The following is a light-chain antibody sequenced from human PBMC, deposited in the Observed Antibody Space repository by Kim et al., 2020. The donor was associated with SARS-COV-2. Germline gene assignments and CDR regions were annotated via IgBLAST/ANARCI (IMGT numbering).Light chain of an antibody. V-gene: IGKV3-11*01. CDR3: QQRESWPLT. J-gene: IGKJ4*01. CDR2: DAS. CDR1: RSVTTN. Sequence: LAPGERATLSCRASRSVTTNLAWYNQKPGQPPRLLTYDASNRATGIPARFSGSGSGTEFTLTISSLEPEDFAVYYCQQRESWPLTFGGGTKVDIK.